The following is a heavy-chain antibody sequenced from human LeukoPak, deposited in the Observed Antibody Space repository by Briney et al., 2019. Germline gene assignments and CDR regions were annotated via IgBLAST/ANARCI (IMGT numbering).Heavy chain of an antibody. Sequence: SETLSLTCAVYGGSFGGYYWSWIRQPPGKGLEWIGEINHSGSTNYNPSLKSRVTISVDTSKNQFSLKLSSVTAADTAVYYCARGSYDFWSGYYRGSYYFDYWGQGTLVTVSS. D-gene: IGHD3-3*01. CDR3: ARGSYDFWSGYYRGSYYFDY. CDR1: GGSFGGYY. J-gene: IGHJ4*02. V-gene: IGHV4-34*01. CDR2: INHSGST.